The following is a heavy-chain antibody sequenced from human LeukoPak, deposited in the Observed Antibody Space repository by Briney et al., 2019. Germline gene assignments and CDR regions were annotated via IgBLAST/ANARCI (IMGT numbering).Heavy chain of an antibody. CDR3: ARLGAATRRFDY. V-gene: IGHV1-18*04. D-gene: IGHD2-15*01. J-gene: IGHJ4*02. Sequence: ASVTVSCKASGYTFTSYGISWVRQAPGQGLEWMGWISAYNGNTNYAQKLQGRVTITRDTSASTAYMELSSLRSEDTAVYYCARLGAATRRFDYWGQGTLVTVSS. CDR2: ISAYNGNT. CDR1: GYTFTSYG.